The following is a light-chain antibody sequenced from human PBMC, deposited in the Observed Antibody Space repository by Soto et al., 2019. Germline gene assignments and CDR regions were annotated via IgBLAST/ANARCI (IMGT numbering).Light chain of an antibody. Sequence: QTVVTQEPSLTVSPGGTVTLTCASRTGAVTNTNYPNRFQQKPGQAPKSLIHSTSMKHSWTPARFSGSLIGGKAALTLSTVQPEDEAEYYCLLYSGNTQVFGGGTKVTVL. CDR3: LLYSGNTQV. CDR1: TGAVTNTNY. J-gene: IGLJ3*02. V-gene: IGLV7-43*01. CDR2: STS.